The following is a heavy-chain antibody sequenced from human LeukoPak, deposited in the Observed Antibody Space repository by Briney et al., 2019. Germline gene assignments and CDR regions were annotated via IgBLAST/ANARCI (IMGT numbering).Heavy chain of an antibody. CDR3: ARFPHYYDSSGYSF. V-gene: IGHV3-73*01. D-gene: IGHD3-22*01. CDR1: GFTFSGSA. CDR2: IDKKDKGYATAT. J-gene: IGHJ4*02. Sequence: GGSLRLSCAASGFTFSGSAIHWVRQSSGKGLEWVGQIDKKDKGYATATAYAASVKGRFTISRDDSINTAYLQMSSLRDEDTAVYYCARFPHYYDSSGYSFWGQGTLVTVSS.